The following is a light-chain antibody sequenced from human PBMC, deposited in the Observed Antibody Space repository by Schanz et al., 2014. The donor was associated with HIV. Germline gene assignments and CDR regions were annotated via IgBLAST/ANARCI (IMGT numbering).Light chain of an antibody. Sequence: EIVMTQSPATLSVSPGERATLSCRASQSVSSNLGWYQQKPGQAPRLLIYDASNRATGIPARFSGSGSGTDFTLTISSLEPEDYAVYYCQQYGSSPWTFGQGTRVDVK. V-gene: IGKV3D-15*01. J-gene: IGKJ1*01. CDR3: QQYGSSPWT. CDR1: QSVSSN. CDR2: DAS.